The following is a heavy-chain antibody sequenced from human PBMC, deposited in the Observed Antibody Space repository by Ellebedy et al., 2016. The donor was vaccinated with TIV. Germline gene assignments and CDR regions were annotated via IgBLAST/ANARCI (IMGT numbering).Heavy chain of an antibody. CDR1: GSTFSNFA. CDR3: AKDRATRVPATGSFDS. D-gene: IGHD1-1*01. CDR2: ISGSGGST. Sequence: GGSLRLXXAASGSTFSNFAMNWVRQAPGKGLEWVATISGSGGSTYYADSVKGRFTISRDTSKSTLYLQMNSLRAEDTAVYYCAKDRATRVPATGSFDSWGQGTLVAVSS. V-gene: IGHV3-23*01. J-gene: IGHJ4*02.